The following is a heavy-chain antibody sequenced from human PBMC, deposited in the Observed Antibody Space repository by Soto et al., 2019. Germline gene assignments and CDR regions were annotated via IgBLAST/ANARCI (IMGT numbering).Heavy chain of an antibody. D-gene: IGHD3-9*01. Sequence: QVQLQESGPGLVKPSETLSLTCTVSGGSFSSYYWSWIRQPPGKGLEWIGYIYYSGSTNYNPSLKSRVTISVDTSKNQFSLKLSSVTAADTAVYYCARALILTGYYIHDAFDIWGQGTMVTVSS. J-gene: IGHJ3*02. CDR1: GGSFSSYY. CDR2: IYYSGST. CDR3: ARALILTGYYIHDAFDI. V-gene: IGHV4-59*01.